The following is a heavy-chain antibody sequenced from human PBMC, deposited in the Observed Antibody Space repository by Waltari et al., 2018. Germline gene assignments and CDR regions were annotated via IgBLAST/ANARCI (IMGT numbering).Heavy chain of an antibody. Sequence: QVQLVQSGAEVKKPGSSVKVSCKASGGTFSSYAISWVRQAPGQGLEWMGGIIPIFGTANYAQKCQGRVTITADESTSTAYMELSSLRSEDTAVYYCARSPITMIVVVITLYFDYWGQGTLVTVSS. V-gene: IGHV1-69*01. D-gene: IGHD3-22*01. CDR3: ARSPITMIVVVITLYFDY. J-gene: IGHJ4*02. CDR1: GGTFSSYA. CDR2: IIPIFGTA.